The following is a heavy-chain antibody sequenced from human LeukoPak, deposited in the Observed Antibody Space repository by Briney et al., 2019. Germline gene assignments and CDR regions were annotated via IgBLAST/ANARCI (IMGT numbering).Heavy chain of an antibody. J-gene: IGHJ5*02. Sequence: GESLKISFKGSGYNFTSYWIAWVPQIPGKGLGWRGIIYPGDSDTRYSTSFQGQVTISADKSISTAYLQWSSLKASDTAMYYCARQWLLLENWFDPWGQGTLVTVSS. D-gene: IGHD3-22*01. CDR2: IYPGDSDT. CDR1: GYNFTSYW. V-gene: IGHV5-51*01. CDR3: ARQWLLLENWFDP.